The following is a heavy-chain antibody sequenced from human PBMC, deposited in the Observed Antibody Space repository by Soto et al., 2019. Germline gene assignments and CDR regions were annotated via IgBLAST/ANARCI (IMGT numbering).Heavy chain of an antibody. Sequence: SETLSLTCTVSCGSISSGDYYWSWIRQPPGKGLECIGYIYYSGSTYYNPSLKSRVTILIDTSKNQFSLKLSSVTAADTAVYYCARVPFYDSSGRSYYFDYWGQGTLVTVSS. CDR3: ARVPFYDSSGRSYYFDY. D-gene: IGHD3-22*01. J-gene: IGHJ4*02. V-gene: IGHV4-30-4*01. CDR2: IYYSGST. CDR1: CGSISSGDYY.